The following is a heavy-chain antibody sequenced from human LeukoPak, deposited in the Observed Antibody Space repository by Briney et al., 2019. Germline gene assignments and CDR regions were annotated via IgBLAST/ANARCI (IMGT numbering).Heavy chain of an antibody. CDR3: AKESPSFDY. J-gene: IGHJ4*02. V-gene: IGHV3-30-3*01. CDR2: ISYDGSNK. CDR1: GFTFSSYA. Sequence: GGSLRLSCAASGFTFSSYAIHWVRQAPGKGLEWVALISYDGSNKYYADSVKGRFTISRDNSKNTLYLQMNSLRAEDTAVYYCAKESPSFDYWGQGTPVTVSS.